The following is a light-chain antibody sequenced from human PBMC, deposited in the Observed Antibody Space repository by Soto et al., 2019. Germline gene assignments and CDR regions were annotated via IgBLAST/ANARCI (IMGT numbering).Light chain of an antibody. Sequence: QSVLTQPPSASGTPGQRVTISCSASSSNIGSNTVNWYQHRPGTAPKLLIYNNNQRPSGVPDRFSGSKSGTSASLAISGLQPEDEADYYCAACDGSLNGPVFGGGTKVTVL. CDR2: NNN. CDR3: AACDGSLNGPV. CDR1: SSNIGSNT. J-gene: IGLJ2*01. V-gene: IGLV1-44*01.